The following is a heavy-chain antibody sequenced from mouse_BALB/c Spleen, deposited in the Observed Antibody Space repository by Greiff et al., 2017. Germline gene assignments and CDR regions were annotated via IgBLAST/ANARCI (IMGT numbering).Heavy chain of an antibody. CDR1: GYTFTSYY. J-gene: IGHJ1*01. Sequence: QVQLQQSGAELVKPGASVKLSCKASGYTFTSYYMYWVKQRPGQGLEWIGEINPSNGGTNFNEKFKSKATLTVDKSSSTAYMQRSSLTSEDSAVYYCTRSGLQKGYFDVWGAGTTVTVSS. V-gene: IGHV1S81*02. D-gene: IGHD2-13*01. CDR2: INPSNGGT. CDR3: TRSGLQKGYFDV.